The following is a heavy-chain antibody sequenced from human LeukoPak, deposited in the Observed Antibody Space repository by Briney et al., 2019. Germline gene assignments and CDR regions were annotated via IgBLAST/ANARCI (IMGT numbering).Heavy chain of an antibody. CDR1: GYSINSAYY. CDR2: MYHSGIT. D-gene: IGHD3-10*01. CDR3: ARLTPGKNWFDP. Sequence: SXTLSLTCAVSGYSINSAYYWGWSRPPPGKGLEWIASMYHSGITYYNSSLKRRDTISVDTSKNQFSLKLNSVTAADTSVYYCARLTPGKNWFDPWGHGTLVTVSS. V-gene: IGHV4-38-2*01. J-gene: IGHJ5*02.